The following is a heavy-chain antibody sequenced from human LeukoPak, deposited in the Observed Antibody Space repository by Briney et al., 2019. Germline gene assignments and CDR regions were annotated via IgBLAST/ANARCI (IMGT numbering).Heavy chain of an antibody. CDR2: ISGSGGST. V-gene: IGHV3-23*01. CDR3: AKVASNYPSIDY. J-gene: IGHJ4*02. D-gene: IGHD4-11*01. CDR1: GFTFSSYA. Sequence: GGSLRLSCAASGFTFSSYAMSWVRQAPGKGLEWVSAISGSGGSTYYTDSVKGRFTISRDNSKNTLYLQMNSLRAEDMAVYYCAKVASNYPSIDYWGQGTLVTVSS.